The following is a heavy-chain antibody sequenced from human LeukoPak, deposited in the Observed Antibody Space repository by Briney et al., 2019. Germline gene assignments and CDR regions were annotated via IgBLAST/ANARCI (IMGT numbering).Heavy chain of an antibody. CDR3: ARDPRGSYLGSFDY. CDR2: IIPIFGTA. Sequence: RASVKVSCKASGGTFSSYAISWVRQAPGQGLEWMGGIIPIFGTANYAQKFQGRVTITADESTSTAYMELSSLRSEDTAVYYCARDPRGSYLGSFDYWGQGTLVTVSS. V-gene: IGHV1-69*13. CDR1: GGTFSSYA. J-gene: IGHJ4*02. D-gene: IGHD1-26*01.